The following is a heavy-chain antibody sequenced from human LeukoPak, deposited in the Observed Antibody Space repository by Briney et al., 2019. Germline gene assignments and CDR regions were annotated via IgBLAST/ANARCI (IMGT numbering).Heavy chain of an antibody. CDR1: GYMFTNYW. D-gene: IGHD3-22*01. V-gene: IGHV5-51*01. CDR2: IHPGDSDT. Sequence: GESLKISCKGSGYMFTNYWIGWVRQMPGKGLEWMGIIHPGDSDTRYSPSLQGQVTISADKSISTAYLQWSSLKASDTAMYYCARLRDYYDSSGYCLDYWGQGTLVTVSS. CDR3: ARLRDYYDSSGYCLDY. J-gene: IGHJ4*02.